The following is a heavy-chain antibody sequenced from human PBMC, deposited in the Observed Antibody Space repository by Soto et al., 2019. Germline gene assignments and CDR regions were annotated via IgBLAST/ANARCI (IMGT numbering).Heavy chain of an antibody. D-gene: IGHD2-15*01. CDR3: ARSGGSLDY. CDR2: IYYSGST. J-gene: IGHJ4*02. Sequence: SETLSLTCTVSGGSISSYYWSWIRQPPGKGLEWIGYIYYSGSTNYNPSLKSRVTISVDTSKNQFSLRMNSVTAADTAVYYCARSGGSLDYWGTGTLLTVSS. CDR1: GGSISSYY. V-gene: IGHV4-59*01.